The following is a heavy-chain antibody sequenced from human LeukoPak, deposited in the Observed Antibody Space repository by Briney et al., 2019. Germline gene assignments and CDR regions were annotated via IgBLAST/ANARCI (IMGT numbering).Heavy chain of an antibody. CDR2: IYYSGST. D-gene: IGHD3-10*01. CDR1: GGSISSYY. J-gene: IGHJ5*02. CDR3: ARYMVRGVIARFDP. V-gene: IGHV4-59*01. Sequence: SETLSLTCTVSGGSISSYYWSWIRQPPGKGLEWIGYIYYSGSTNYNPSLKSRVTISVDTSKNQFSLKLSSVTAADTAVYYCARYMVRGVIARFDPWGQGTLVTVSS.